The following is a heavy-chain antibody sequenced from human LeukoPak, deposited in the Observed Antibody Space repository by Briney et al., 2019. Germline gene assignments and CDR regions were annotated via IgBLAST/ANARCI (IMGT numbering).Heavy chain of an antibody. Sequence: GGSLRLSCAASGFTFSSYAMHWVCQAPGKGLEYVSAISSDGGSTYYANSVKGRFTIFRDNSKNTLYLQMGSLRDEDMAVYYCARSGYCTGGSCYVDYWGHGALVTVSS. CDR2: ISSDGGST. J-gene: IGHJ4*01. CDR3: ARSGYCTGGSCYVDY. V-gene: IGHV3-64*01. D-gene: IGHD2-15*01. CDR1: GFTFSSYA.